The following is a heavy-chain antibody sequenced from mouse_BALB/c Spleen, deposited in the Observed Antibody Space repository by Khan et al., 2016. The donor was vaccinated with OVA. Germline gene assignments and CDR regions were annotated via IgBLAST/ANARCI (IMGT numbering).Heavy chain of an antibody. D-gene: IGHD2-14*01. CDR1: GFTFSGYG. CDR2: INSYGGTS. V-gene: IGHV5-6-3*01. Sequence: EVELVESGGGLVQPGGSLKLSCAASGFTFSGYGMSWVRQTPDKRLELVATINSYGGTSYYPDSVKGRFTISRDNAKNTLHLQMISLKSEDTAMYYCARVYYRYDKGCWFFDVWGAGTTVTVSS. CDR3: ARVYYRYDKGCWFFDV. J-gene: IGHJ1*01.